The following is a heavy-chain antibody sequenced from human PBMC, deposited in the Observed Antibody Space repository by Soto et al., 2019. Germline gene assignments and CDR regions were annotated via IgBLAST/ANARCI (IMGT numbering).Heavy chain of an antibody. CDR3: TRKKGDFFEY. CDR2: IRTKANRYAT. CDR1: GFTFSGSS. J-gene: IGHJ4*02. V-gene: IGHV3-73*01. Sequence: PGGSLRLSCAASGFTFSGSSMHWVRQASGKGLEWVGHIRTKANRYATVYAESVKGRFTISRDDSKNTAYLQVNSLKTEDTAVYYCTRKKGDFFEYWGQGALVTVSS.